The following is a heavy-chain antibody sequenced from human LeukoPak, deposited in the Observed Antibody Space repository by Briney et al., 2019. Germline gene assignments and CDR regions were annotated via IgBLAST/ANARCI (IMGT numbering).Heavy chain of an antibody. CDR3: AREIIAAAHLDY. CDR1: GFTFSSYW. CDR2: INSDGSST. D-gene: IGHD6-13*01. J-gene: IGHJ4*02. V-gene: IGHV3-74*01. Sequence: GGSLRLSCAASGFTFSSYWMHWVRQAPGKGLVWVSRINSDGSSTSYADSVKGRFTISRDNAKNTLYLQMNSLRAEYTAVYYCAREIIAAAHLDYWGQGTLVTVSS.